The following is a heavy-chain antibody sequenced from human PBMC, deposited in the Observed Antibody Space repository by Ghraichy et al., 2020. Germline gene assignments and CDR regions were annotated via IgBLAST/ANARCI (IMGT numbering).Heavy chain of an antibody. V-gene: IGHV4-39*01. CDR1: GGSISSGGYF. CDR3: ASGMLQGGYDWGYCFDY. J-gene: IGHJ4*02. CDR2: FYYSVNT. D-gene: IGHD3-16*01. Sequence: SETLSLTCTVSGGSISSGGYFWGWIRQPPGKGLEWIGSFYYSVNTFYNPSLKSRVTISVDASKNQFSLELSAVTAADTAVNYCASGMLQGGYDWGYCFDYWGQGSLVTDSS.